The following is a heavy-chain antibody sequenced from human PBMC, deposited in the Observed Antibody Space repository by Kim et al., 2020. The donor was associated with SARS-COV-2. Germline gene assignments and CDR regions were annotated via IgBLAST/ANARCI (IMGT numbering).Heavy chain of an antibody. Sequence: GGSLRLSCAASGFTFSNYAMSWVRQAPGMGLEWVSFISDSGGSTYYADSVKGRFTFSRDNSNNTLYLQMTSLRAEDTALYYCAKGHTETIGGIDYWGQGTLVTVSS. CDR2: ISDSGGST. V-gene: IGHV3-23*01. CDR3: AKGHTETIGGIDY. CDR1: GFTFSNYA. D-gene: IGHD1-26*01. J-gene: IGHJ4*02.